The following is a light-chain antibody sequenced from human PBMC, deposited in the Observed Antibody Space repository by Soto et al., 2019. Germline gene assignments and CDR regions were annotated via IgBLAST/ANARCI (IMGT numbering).Light chain of an antibody. V-gene: IGKV3-15*01. CDR2: ATS. CDR1: HRVSSY. Sequence: EIVMTQSPATLYVSPGERATLSCRASHRVSSYLAWYQQKPGQAPRLLIYATSNWATGIPARFSGSGSGTEFTLTIRSLQSEDFAVYYCKQYKNWPLTFGVGTKVEIK. CDR3: KQYKNWPLT. J-gene: IGKJ4*01.